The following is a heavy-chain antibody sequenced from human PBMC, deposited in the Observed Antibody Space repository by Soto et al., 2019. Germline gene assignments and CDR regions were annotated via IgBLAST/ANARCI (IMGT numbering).Heavy chain of an antibody. CDR2: IDPSDSYI. Sequence: EVQLVQSGAEVKKPGESLRISCQGSGYSFTSSWISWVRQMPGEGLEWMGRIDPSDSYINYSPSFHGRVTISADKSTSTAYLQWSSLKASDTAMYYCARRGSSSSFFYDSWGQGTLVTVSS. CDR1: GYSFTSSW. CDR3: ARRGSSSSFFYDS. D-gene: IGHD6-6*01. V-gene: IGHV5-10-1*03. J-gene: IGHJ4*02.